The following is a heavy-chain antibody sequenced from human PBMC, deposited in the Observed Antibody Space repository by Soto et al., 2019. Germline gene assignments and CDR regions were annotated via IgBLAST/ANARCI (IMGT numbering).Heavy chain of an antibody. V-gene: IGHV3-23*01. CDR1: GFAFGSDA. D-gene: IGHD3-3*01. J-gene: IGHJ4*02. Sequence: EVHLLESGGSLVQPGGSLRLSCAASGFAFGSDAMSWVRQAPWKGLEWVSAISGLEYYADSVKGRFTISRDDAKNTLYLHLISLRAEDTAVYFCARVISRDLTNWSGYSFFDYWGQGALVTVSS. CDR2: ISGLE. CDR3: ARVISRDLTNWSGYSFFDY.